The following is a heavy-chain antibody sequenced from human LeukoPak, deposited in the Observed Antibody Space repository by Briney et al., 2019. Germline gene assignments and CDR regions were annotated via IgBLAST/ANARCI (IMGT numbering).Heavy chain of an antibody. CDR2: IAGSGSST. V-gene: IGHV3-23*01. J-gene: IGHJ4*02. D-gene: IGHD2/OR15-2a*01. CDR3: VSIGEYCTTTTCDDY. Sequence: GGSLTLFCAASGLTFSCYVMSWGRPAPGEGLGLVSDIAGSGSSTFYADSVKRWFTISSNNSKNTLYLQMNSRRAEDSATYYCVSIGEYCTTTTCDDYWGQGTLVTVSS. CDR1: GLTFSCYV.